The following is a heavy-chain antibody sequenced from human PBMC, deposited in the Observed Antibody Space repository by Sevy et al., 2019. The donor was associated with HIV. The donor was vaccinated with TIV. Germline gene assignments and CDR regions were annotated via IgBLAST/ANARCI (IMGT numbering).Heavy chain of an antibody. V-gene: IGHV3-11*01. CDR2: ISGSDGTI. CDR3: ARDHVKDGDLGDYYYYAMDV. J-gene: IGHJ6*02. CDR1: GFTFSDYY. D-gene: IGHD4-17*01. Sequence: GGSLRLYCAASGFTFSDYYMSWIRQAPGKGLACVSYISGSDGTIYYADSVKGRFTISRDNAKNSLYLQMNSLRADDTAVYYCARDHVKDGDLGDYYYYAMDVWGQGTTVTVSS.